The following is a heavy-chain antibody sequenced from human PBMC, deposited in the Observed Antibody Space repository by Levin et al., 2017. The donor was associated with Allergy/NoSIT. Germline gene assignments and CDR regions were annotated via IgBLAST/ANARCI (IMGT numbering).Heavy chain of an antibody. CDR1: GFTFSSYA. J-gene: IGHJ4*02. CDR3: ARESDAEYGDYLPFDY. Sequence: GGSLRLSCAASGFTFSSYAMHWVRQAPGKGLEWVAVISYDGSNKYYADSVKGRFTISRDNSKNTLYLQMNSLRAEDTAVYYCARESDAEYGDYLPFDYWGQGTLVTVSS. D-gene: IGHD4-17*01. V-gene: IGHV3-30-3*01. CDR2: ISYDGSNK.